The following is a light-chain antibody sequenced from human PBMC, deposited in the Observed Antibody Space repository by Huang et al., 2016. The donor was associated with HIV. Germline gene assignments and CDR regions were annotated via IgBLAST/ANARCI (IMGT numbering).Light chain of an antibody. V-gene: IGKV3-11*01. CDR3: QQRSNWPA. J-gene: IGKJ4*01. CDR2: DAS. CDR1: QSVSTY. Sequence: EIVLTQSPATLSLSPGERATLSCRASQSVSTYLAWYQQKPGQAPRLLIYDASNRATGIPARFSGRGSGNDFTLTISSLEPEDFAVYYCQQRSNWPAFGGGTKVEIK.